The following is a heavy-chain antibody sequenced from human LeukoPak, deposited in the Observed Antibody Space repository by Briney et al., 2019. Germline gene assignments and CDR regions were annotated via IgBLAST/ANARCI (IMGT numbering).Heavy chain of an antibody. CDR1: GYSISSGYF. D-gene: IGHD6-13*01. CDR2: IYHSGST. Sequence: SETLSLTCTVSGYSISSGYFWGWIRQPPGKGLEWIGTIYHSGSTYYNASLESRVTISVDTSKNQFSLKLSSVTAADTAVYYCARAYSSSWYFNWFDSWGQGTLVTVSS. V-gene: IGHV4-38-2*02. J-gene: IGHJ5*01. CDR3: ARAYSSSWYFNWFDS.